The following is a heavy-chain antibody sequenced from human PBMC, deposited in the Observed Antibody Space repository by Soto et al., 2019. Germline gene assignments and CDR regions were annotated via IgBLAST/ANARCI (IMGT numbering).Heavy chain of an antibody. CDR3: ARVIDAVCCSWYERVVAFDI. J-gene: IGHJ3*02. V-gene: IGHV3-48*04. CDR2: ISSSSSTI. CDR1: GFTFSSYG. Sequence: GGSLRLSCAASGFTFSSYGMNWVRQAPGKGLEWVSYISSSSSTIYYANSVKGRFTISRDIDNNLLYLQMNRLRAEDMAVYYWARVIDAVCCSWYERVVAFDIWGQGTMVTVSS. D-gene: IGHD6-13*01.